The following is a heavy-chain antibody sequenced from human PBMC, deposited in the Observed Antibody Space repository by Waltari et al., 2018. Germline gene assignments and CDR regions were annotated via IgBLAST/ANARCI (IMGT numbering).Heavy chain of an antibody. Sequence: EVQLVQSGAEVRKPGESLRISCEGSGYRFPSYWIGWVRQMPGKGLEWMGISNPGDAETTYSPSFRGQVTISADKSIFTAYLQWSSLKASDTAIYYCARRDCISSSCYDGWFDLWGQGTLVTVSS. CDR3: ARRDCISSSCYDGWFDL. D-gene: IGHD2-2*01. CDR1: GYRFPSYW. V-gene: IGHV5-51*01. CDR2: SNPGDAET. J-gene: IGHJ5*02.